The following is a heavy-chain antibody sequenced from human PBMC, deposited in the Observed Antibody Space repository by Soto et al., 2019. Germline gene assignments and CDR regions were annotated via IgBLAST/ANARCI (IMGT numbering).Heavy chain of an antibody. Sequence: GGSLRLSCAASGFTFSSYAMSWAPQAPGKGLEWVSAISGSGGSTYYADSVKGRFTISRDNSKNTLYLQMNSLRAEDTAVYYCAKDLNIVVVPAAPCGMDVWGQGTTVTVSS. J-gene: IGHJ6*02. CDR1: GFTFSSYA. D-gene: IGHD2-2*01. V-gene: IGHV3-23*01. CDR3: AKDLNIVVVPAAPCGMDV. CDR2: ISGSGGST.